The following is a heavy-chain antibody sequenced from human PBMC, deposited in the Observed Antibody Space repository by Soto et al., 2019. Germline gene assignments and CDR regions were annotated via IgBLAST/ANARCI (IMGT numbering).Heavy chain of an antibody. J-gene: IGHJ6*02. CDR1: GYTFTSYG. Sequence: AASVKVSCKASGYTFTSYGISWVLQAPGQGLERMRWISAYNGNTNYAQKLQGRVTMTTDTSTSTAYMELRSLRSDDTAVYYCARDLSSVYYYYYGMDVWGQGTTVTVSS. CDR2: ISAYNGNT. CDR3: ARDLSSVYYYYYGMDV. V-gene: IGHV1-18*01.